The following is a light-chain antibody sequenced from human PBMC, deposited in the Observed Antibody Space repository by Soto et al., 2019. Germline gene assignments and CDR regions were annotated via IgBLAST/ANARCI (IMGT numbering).Light chain of an antibody. CDR2: AAS. V-gene: IGKV1-39*01. J-gene: IGKJ1*01. Sequence: DIQMTQSPSSLSASVGDRVTITCRSSQSISNYLNWYQQKPGKDPKLLIYAASGLQGGVPSRFNGRGSGTDFTLTISNLKSEDVATYCCQQTYSTPWTFGQGTKVEIK. CDR1: QSISNY. CDR3: QQTYSTPWT.